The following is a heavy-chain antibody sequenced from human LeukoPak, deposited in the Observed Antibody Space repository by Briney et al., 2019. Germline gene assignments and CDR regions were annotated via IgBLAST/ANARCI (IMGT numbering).Heavy chain of an antibody. J-gene: IGHJ4*02. CDR1: GGSISSGNYY. D-gene: IGHD1-7*01. V-gene: IGHV4-61*09. Sequence: ESSETLSLTCTVSGGSISSGNYYWTWIRQPAGKGLEWIGHMYTSGSTNYSPSLKSRVTISVDTSKNQFSLKLSSVTAADTAVYYCARLSITGTTPPGHFDYWGQGTLVTVSS. CDR2: MYTSGST. CDR3: ARLSITGTTPPGHFDY.